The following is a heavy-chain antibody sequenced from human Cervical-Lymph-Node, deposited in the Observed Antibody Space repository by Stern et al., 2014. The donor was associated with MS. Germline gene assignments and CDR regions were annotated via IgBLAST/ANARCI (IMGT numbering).Heavy chain of an antibody. Sequence: QVQLQESGPGLVKPSGTLSLNCAVSGGSVSSTNWWSWVRQSPGKGLEWIGNIYHSGPSTSRPSLSSRFSIPRATSKNPLSLHLTSVTAADTAVYYCARERQQYCNSEGCSYWYFDLWGRGTLVTVSS. V-gene: IGHV4-4*02. CDR3: ARERQQYCNSEGCSYWYFDL. CDR1: GGSVSSTNW. D-gene: IGHD2/OR15-2a*01. CDR2: IYHSGPS. J-gene: IGHJ2*01.